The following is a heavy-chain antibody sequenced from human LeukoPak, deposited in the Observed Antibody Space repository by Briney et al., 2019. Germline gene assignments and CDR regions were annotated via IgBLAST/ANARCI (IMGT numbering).Heavy chain of an antibody. J-gene: IGHJ6*02. CDR3: ARTPRTFYGSGTNLPPWPAGMDS. Sequence: SETLSLTCTVSGGSMSGFFWTWIRQPPGRKLEWIGSIYYSGSSTKYNPSLKSRVTISVGTSKSQFSLNLNSATAAHPPFYYCARTPRTFYGSGTNLPPWPAGMDSWGHGTTVTAS. CDR1: GGSMSGFF. CDR2: IYYSGSST. D-gene: IGHD3-10*01. V-gene: IGHV4-59*01.